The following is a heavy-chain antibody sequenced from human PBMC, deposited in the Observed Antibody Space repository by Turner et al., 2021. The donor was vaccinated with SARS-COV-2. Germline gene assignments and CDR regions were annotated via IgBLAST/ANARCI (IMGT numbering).Heavy chain of an antibody. J-gene: IGHJ4*02. CDR3: ARDPGEGSFDY. CDR1: GGPISSYY. Sequence: QVQLQESGPGLVKPSETLSLTCTVSGGPISSYYWSWIRQPPGKGMEWIGYIYYSGSTNYNPSLKSRVTISVDTSKNQFSLKLSSETAADTAVYYCARDPGEGSFDYWGQGTLVTVSS. CDR2: IYYSGST. V-gene: IGHV4-59*01. D-gene: IGHD3-16*01.